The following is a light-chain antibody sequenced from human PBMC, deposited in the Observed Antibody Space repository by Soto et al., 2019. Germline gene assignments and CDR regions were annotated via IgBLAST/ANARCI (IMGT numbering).Light chain of an antibody. Sequence: MTQSPAPLPVSPRERATLSSRASQSVSSNLAWYQQKPGQAPRLLIYGASTRATGIPARFSGSGSGTEFTLTISSLQSEDFAVYYCQQYNNWPRTFGQGTQVDI. CDR3: QQYNNWPRT. J-gene: IGKJ1*01. V-gene: IGKV3-15*01. CDR2: GAS. CDR1: QSVSSN.